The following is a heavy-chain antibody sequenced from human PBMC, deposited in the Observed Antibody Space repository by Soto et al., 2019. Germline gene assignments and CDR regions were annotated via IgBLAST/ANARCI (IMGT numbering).Heavy chain of an antibody. D-gene: IGHD3-3*01. CDR1: AFSFSSYS. CDR3: ARDPGYDLAYYYGMDV. Sequence: WGALRVCWVAGAFSFSSYSRNWVRQAPGKGLEWVSSISSSSSYIYYADSVKGRFTISRDNAKNSLYLQINSLRAEDTAVYYCARDPGYDLAYYYGMDVWGQGTTVTVSS. V-gene: IGHV3-21*01. J-gene: IGHJ6*01. CDR2: ISSSSSYI.